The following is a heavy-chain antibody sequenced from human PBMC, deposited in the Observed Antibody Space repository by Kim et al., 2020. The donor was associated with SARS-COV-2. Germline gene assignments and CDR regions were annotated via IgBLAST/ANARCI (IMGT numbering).Heavy chain of an antibody. D-gene: IGHD2-21*01. CDR2: ICHTGST. J-gene: IGHJ4*01. CDR3: ARPLGGFDGRGDFY. CDR1: GGSISSSSYY. Sequence: SETLSLTCTVSGGSISSSSYYWGWIRQPPGKGLEWIGSICHTGSTYYNPSLKSRITISVDTSKNQFSLKLRSVTAADTAVYYCARPLGGFDGRGDFYWG. V-gene: IGHV4-39*01.